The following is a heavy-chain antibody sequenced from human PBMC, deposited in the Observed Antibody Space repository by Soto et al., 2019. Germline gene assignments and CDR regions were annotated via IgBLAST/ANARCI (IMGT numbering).Heavy chain of an antibody. V-gene: IGHV4-31*03. J-gene: IGHJ5*02. CDR3: ARGWDIVVVVALDP. D-gene: IGHD2-15*01. CDR1: GGSISSGGYY. CDR2: IYYSGST. Sequence: QVQLQESGPGLVKPSQTLSLTCTVSGGSISSGGYYWSWIRQHPGKGLEWIGYIYYSGSTYYNPSRESRVTISVDTSKNQFSLKLSSVTAADTAVYYCARGWDIVVVVALDPWGQGTLVTVSS.